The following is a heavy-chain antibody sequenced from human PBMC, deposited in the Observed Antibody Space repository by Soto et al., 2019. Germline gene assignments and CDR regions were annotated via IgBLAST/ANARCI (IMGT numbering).Heavy chain of an antibody. CDR3: ARHFYDSSGYYFDY. CDR2: IWYDGSNK. J-gene: IGHJ4*02. Sequence: GGSLRLSCAASGFTFSSYAMSWVRQAPGKGLEWVAVIWYDGSNKYYADSVKGRFTISRDNSKNTLYLQMNSLRAEDTAVYYCARHFYDSSGYYFDYWGQGTLVTVSS. D-gene: IGHD3-22*01. CDR1: GFTFSSYA. V-gene: IGHV3-33*08.